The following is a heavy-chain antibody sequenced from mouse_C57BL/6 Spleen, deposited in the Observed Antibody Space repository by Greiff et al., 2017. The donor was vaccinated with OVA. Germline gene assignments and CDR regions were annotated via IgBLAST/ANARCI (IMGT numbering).Heavy chain of an antibody. CDR1: GFSLTSYG. J-gene: IGHJ4*01. V-gene: IGHV2-5*01. CDR3: AKSFYYLGAMDY. Sequence: VMLVESGPGLVQPSQSLSITCTVSGFSLTSYGVHWVRQSPGKGLEWLGVIWRGGSTDYNAAFMSRLSITKDNSKSQVFFKMNSLQADDTAIYYCAKSFYYLGAMDYWGQGTSVTVSS. CDR2: IWRGGST. D-gene: IGHD1-1*01.